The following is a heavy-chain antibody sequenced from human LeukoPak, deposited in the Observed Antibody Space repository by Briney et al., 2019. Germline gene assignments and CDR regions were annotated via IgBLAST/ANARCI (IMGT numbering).Heavy chain of an antibody. V-gene: IGHV1-69*13. J-gene: IGHJ4*02. D-gene: IGHD3-10*01. Sequence: SVKVSCKASGGTFSSYAISWVRQAPGQGLEWMGGIIPIFGTANYAQKFQGRVTITADESTSTAYMELSSLRSEDTAVYYCTTMVRGVIITEYWGQGTLVTVSS. CDR3: TTMVRGVIITEY. CDR1: GGTFSSYA. CDR2: IIPIFGTA.